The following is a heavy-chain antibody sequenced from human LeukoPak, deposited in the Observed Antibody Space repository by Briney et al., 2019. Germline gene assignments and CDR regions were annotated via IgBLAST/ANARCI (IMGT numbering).Heavy chain of an antibody. J-gene: IGHJ4*02. CDR2: IRYDGTIK. CDR1: GFTFSTYG. D-gene: IGHD3-16*01. V-gene: IGHV3-30*02. CDR3: AKGEGGALGIPHPYYFDY. Sequence: GGSLRLSCAATGFTFSTYGMHCVRQTPGKGLEWVAFIRYDGTIKYYADSVKGRFTISRDNSKNTLYLQIRSLTTEGTAVYYCAKGEGGALGIPHPYYFDYWGQGNVVTVSS.